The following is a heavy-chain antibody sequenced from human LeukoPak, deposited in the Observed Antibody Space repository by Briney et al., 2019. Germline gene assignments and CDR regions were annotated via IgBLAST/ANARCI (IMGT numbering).Heavy chain of an antibody. V-gene: IGHV4-34*01. J-gene: IGHJ4*02. Sequence: KPSETLSLTCAVYGGSFSGYYWSWIRQPPGKGLEWIGEINHSGSTNYNPSLKSRVTISVDTSKNQFSLKLSSVTAADTAVYYCARGMIAARRPFDYWGQGTLVTVSS. CDR3: ARGMIAARRPFDY. CDR1: GGSFSGYY. CDR2: INHSGST. D-gene: IGHD6-6*01.